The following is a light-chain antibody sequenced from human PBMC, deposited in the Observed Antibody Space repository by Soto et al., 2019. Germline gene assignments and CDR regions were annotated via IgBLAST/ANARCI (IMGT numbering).Light chain of an antibody. Sequence: QSVLTQPPSVSGAPGQRVTISCTGSSANIGAGYHVHWYQQLPGTAPKLLIFDNNNRPSGVPDRFSGSKSGTSASLAITGLQEEDEADYYCQPDHSSRSGSEVFGGGTKLTVL. J-gene: IGLJ2*01. V-gene: IGLV1-40*01. CDR1: SANIGAGYH. CDR2: DNN. CDR3: QPDHSSRSGSEV.